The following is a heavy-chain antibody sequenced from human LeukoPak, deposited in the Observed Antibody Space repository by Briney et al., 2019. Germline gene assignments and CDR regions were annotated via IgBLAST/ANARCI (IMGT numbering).Heavy chain of an antibody. CDR2: ISGSGDRT. CDR1: GFTFSSYA. Sequence: GGSLRLFCAASGFTFSSYAMSWVRQAPGEGLEWVSAISGSGDRTYYADSVKGRFTISRDNSKNTLYLQMNSLRAEDTAVYYCAKDRGEHWFDPWGQGTLVTVSS. D-gene: IGHD2-21*01. CDR3: AKDRGEHWFDP. J-gene: IGHJ5*02. V-gene: IGHV3-23*01.